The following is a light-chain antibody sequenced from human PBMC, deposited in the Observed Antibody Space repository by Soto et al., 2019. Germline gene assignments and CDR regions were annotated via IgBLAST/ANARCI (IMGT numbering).Light chain of an antibody. CDR2: GAY. CDR1: QSVSSSY. Sequence: EIGLTQSPGTLSLSPGERATLCCRASQSVSSSYLAWYQQKPGQAPRPLIYGAYSRAIGIPDRFSGSGAGTDFTLPISRLEPEDFAVYYRQQYGSSPWTFGQGTKVEIK. CDR3: QQYGSSPWT. V-gene: IGKV3-20*01. J-gene: IGKJ1*01.